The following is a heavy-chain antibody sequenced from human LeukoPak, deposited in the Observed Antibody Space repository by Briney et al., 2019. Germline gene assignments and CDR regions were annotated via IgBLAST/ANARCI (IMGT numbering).Heavy chain of an antibody. D-gene: IGHD2-15*01. Sequence: GSLRLSCAASGFILSSYAMHWVRQAPGKGLEWVALISYDGSDKYYADSVKGRFTISRDNSKNTLYLQMNSLRAEDTAVYYCARDLPGYCSGGSCHSPGDWGQGTLVTVSS. CDR1: GFILSSYA. CDR3: ARDLPGYCSGGSCHSPGD. CDR2: ISYDGSDK. V-gene: IGHV3-30-3*01. J-gene: IGHJ4*02.